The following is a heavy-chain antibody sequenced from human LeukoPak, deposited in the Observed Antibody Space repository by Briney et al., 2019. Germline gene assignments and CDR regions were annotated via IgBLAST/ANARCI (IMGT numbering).Heavy chain of an antibody. V-gene: IGHV1-2*06. CDR2: INPNSGGT. J-gene: IGHJ4*02. CDR3: ARVGYYESSGYYEY. Sequence: PGRSLRLSCAASGFTFSSYAMHWVRQAPGQGLEWMGRINPNSGGTNYAQKFQGRVTMTRDTSISTVYMELSRLRSDDTAVYYCARVGYYESSGYYEYWGQGTLVTVSS. CDR1: GFTFSSYA. D-gene: IGHD3-22*01.